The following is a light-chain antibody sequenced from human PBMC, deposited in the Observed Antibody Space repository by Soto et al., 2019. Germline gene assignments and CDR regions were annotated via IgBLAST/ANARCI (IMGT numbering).Light chain of an antibody. CDR2: DVT. V-gene: IGLV2-14*01. J-gene: IGLJ1*01. CDR3: NSCTILFTVRAV. Sequence: QSALTQPASVTGSPGQWITISCTGSSSDIGGKNDVSWYQQHPNKAPKLIIYDVTSRPSGVSNRFSGSKSGNTASLTISGLQAEDEADYYCNSCTILFTVRAVFGTGTKVTVL. CDR1: SSDIGGKND.